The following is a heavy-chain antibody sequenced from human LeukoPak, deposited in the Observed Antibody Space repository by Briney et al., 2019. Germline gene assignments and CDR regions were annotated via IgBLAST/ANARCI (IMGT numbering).Heavy chain of an antibody. CDR1: GGSFSGYY. V-gene: IGHV4-34*01. Sequence: SETLSLTCAVYGGSFSGYYWSWIRQPPGKGLEWIGEINHSGSTNYNPSLKSRVTISVDTSKNQFSLKLSSVTAADTAVYYCAPHYYGSGSYSSWFDPWGQGTLVTVSS. D-gene: IGHD3-10*01. CDR2: INHSGST. CDR3: APHYYGSGSYSSWFDP. J-gene: IGHJ5*02.